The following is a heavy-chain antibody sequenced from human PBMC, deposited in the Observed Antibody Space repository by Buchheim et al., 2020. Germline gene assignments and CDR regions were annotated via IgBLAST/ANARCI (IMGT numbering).Heavy chain of an antibody. CDR2: ISYDGSNK. J-gene: IGHJ4*02. CDR3: ARAAASNRAPDY. Sequence: QVQLVESGGGVVQPGRSLRLSCAASGFTFSSYGMHWVRQAPGKGLEWVAVISYDGSNKYYADSVKGRFTISRDNSKNTLYLQMNSLRAEDTAVYYCARAAASNRAPDYWGQGTL. CDR1: GFTFSSYG. D-gene: IGHD4-11*01. V-gene: IGHV3-30*03.